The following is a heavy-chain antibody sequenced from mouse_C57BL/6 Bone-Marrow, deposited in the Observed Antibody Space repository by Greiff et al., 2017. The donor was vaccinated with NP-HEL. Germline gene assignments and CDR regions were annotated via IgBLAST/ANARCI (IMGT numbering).Heavy chain of an antibody. CDR1: GFTFSDFY. Sequence: EVQVVESGGGLVQSGRSLRLSCATSGFTFSDFYMEWVRQAPGKGLEWIAASRNKANDYTTEYSASVKGRFIVSRDTSQSILYLQMNALRAEDTAIYYCARDAGYYGSAAMDYWGQGTSVTVSS. J-gene: IGHJ4*01. V-gene: IGHV7-1*01. CDR2: SRNKANDYTT. D-gene: IGHD1-1*01. CDR3: ARDAGYYGSAAMDY.